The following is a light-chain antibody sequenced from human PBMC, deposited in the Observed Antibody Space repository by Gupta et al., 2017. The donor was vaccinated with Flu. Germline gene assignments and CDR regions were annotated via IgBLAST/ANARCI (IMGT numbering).Light chain of an antibody. CDR1: SSNIGSNT. Sequence: QSVLTQPPSASGTPGQRVTISCSGSSSNIGSNTVNWYQQLPGTAPKLLIYSNNQRPSGVPDRFSGSKSRTSASRAISGVQSEDEADYYCAAWDDSLNGLYVFGTGTKVTVL. V-gene: IGLV1-44*01. CDR3: AAWDDSLNGLYV. CDR2: SNN. J-gene: IGLJ1*01.